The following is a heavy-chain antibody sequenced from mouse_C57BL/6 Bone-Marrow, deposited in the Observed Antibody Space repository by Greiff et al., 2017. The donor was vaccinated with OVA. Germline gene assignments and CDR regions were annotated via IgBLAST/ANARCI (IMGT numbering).Heavy chain of an antibody. CDR3: AIEVLLRYCYAMDY. V-gene: IGHV1-74*01. J-gene: IGHJ4*01. CDR2: IHPSDSDT. Sequence: QVQLQQPGAELVKPGASVKVSCKASGYTFTSYWMHWVKQRPGQGLEWIGRIHPSDSDTNYNQKFKGKATLTVDKSSSTAYMQLSSLTSEDSAVYYGAIEVLLRYCYAMDYWGQGTSVTVSS. D-gene: IGHD1-1*01. CDR1: GYTFTSYW.